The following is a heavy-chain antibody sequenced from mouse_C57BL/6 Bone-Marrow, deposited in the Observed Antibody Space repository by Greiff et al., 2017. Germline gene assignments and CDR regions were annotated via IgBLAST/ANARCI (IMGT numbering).Heavy chain of an antibody. CDR3: ARDNYGYDEGYWYFDV. CDR2: ISDGGSYT. Sequence: EVKLMESGGGLVKPGGSLKLSCAASGFTFSSYAMSWVRQTPEQRLEWVATISDGGSYTYYPDNVKGRFTISRNNAKNNLYLQMTHLKSEDTAMYYCARDNYGYDEGYWYFDVWGTGTTVTVAS. J-gene: IGHJ1*03. V-gene: IGHV5-4*01. D-gene: IGHD2-2*01. CDR1: GFTFSSYA.